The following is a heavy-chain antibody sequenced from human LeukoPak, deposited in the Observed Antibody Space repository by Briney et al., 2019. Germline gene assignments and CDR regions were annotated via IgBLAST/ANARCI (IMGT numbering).Heavy chain of an antibody. D-gene: IGHD3-22*01. CDR3: AKDFFPTGSGYPLTAFDI. V-gene: IGHV3-33*06. CDR1: GFTFSSYG. Sequence: GGSLRLSCAASGFTFSSYGMHWVRQAPGKGLEWVAVIWYDGSNKYYADSVKGRFTISRDNSKNTLYLQMNSLRAEDTAVYYCAKDFFPTGSGYPLTAFDIWGQGTMVTVSS. CDR2: IWYDGSNK. J-gene: IGHJ3*02.